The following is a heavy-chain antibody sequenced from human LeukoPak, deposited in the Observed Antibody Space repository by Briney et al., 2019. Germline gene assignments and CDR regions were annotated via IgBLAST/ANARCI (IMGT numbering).Heavy chain of an antibody. D-gene: IGHD6-19*01. CDR2: MNPNSGNT. Sequence: ASVKVSCKASGYTFTSYDINWVRQATGQGLEWMGWMNPNSGNTGYAQKFQGRVTMTRNTSISTAYMGLSSLRSEDTAVYYCASTTGYSSGWYSPYYYYGMDVWGQGTTVTVSS. J-gene: IGHJ6*02. V-gene: IGHV1-8*01. CDR3: ASTTGYSSGWYSPYYYYGMDV. CDR1: GYTFTSYD.